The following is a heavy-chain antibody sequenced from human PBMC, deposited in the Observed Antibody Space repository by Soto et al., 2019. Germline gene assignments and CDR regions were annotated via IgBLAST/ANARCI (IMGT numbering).Heavy chain of an antibody. CDR2: INPNVGST. CDR3: ARGDIIVVPAAAGHYYFMDV. D-gene: IGHD2-2*01. V-gene: IGHV1-46*03. J-gene: IGHJ6*03. Sequence: ASVKVSCKASGYTFTNYYLHWVRQAPGQGLEWMGIINPNVGSTNYAQKFQGRVTMTRDTSMSTVYMELSSLRSEDTAVFYCARGDIIVVPAAAGHYYFMDVWGKGTTVTVSS. CDR1: GYTFTNYY.